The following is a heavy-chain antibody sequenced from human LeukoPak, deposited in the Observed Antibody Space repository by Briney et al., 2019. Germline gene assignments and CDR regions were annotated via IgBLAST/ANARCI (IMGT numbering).Heavy chain of an antibody. CDR2: IYHSGST. Sequence: PSETLSITCAVSGGSISSGGYSWSWIRQPPGKGLEWIGYIYHSGSTYYNPSLKSRVTISVDRSKNQFSLKLSSVTAADTAVYYCARALGIVGYYFDYWGQGTLVTVSS. J-gene: IGHJ4*02. V-gene: IGHV4-30-2*01. CDR3: ARALGIVGYYFDY. CDR1: GGSISSGGYS. D-gene: IGHD3-16*01.